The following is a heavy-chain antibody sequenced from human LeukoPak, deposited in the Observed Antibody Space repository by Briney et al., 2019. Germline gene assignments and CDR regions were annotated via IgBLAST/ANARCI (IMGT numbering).Heavy chain of an antibody. J-gene: IGHJ3*02. CDR2: IYTSGST. CDR3: ARVYGSRAFDI. Sequence: PSETLSLTCTVSGGSATTYYWSWIRQPAGKGLEWIGRIYTSGSTNYNPSLESRVTLSADTSKNQFSLKMSSVTAAGTAVYYCARVYGSRAFDIWGQGTLVTVSS. CDR1: GGSATTYY. D-gene: IGHD3-10*01. V-gene: IGHV4-4*07.